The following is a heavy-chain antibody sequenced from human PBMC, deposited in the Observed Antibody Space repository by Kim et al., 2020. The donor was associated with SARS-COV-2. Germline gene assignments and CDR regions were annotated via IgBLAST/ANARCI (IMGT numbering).Heavy chain of an antibody. CDR3: AVDIWGYSSSFDY. CDR1: GYTLSELS. CDR2: FDPEDGET. J-gene: IGHJ4*02. D-gene: IGHD2-2*01. Sequence: ASVKVSCKVSGYTLSELSMHWVRQAPGKGLEWMGGFDPEDGETIYAQKFQGRVTLTEDRSTDTAYMELSSLTSEDTAVYFCAVDIWGYSSSFDYWGQGTL. V-gene: IGHV1-24*01.